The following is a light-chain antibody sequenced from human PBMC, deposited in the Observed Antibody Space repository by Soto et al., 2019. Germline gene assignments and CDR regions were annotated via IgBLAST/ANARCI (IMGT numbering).Light chain of an antibody. V-gene: IGKV1-33*01. CDR2: DES. CDR3: QQYDNLPLT. J-gene: IGKJ4*01. CDR1: QDIKNY. Sequence: DIQMTQSPSSLSASVGDRVTITCQARQDIKNYLNWYQQKSGKAPKLLIYDESDLETGVPSRFSGSGSGTDFTFTINSLQPEDIATYYCQQYDNLPLTFGGGTKGEIK.